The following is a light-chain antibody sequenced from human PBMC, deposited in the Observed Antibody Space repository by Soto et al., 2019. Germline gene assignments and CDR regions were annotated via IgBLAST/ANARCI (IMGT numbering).Light chain of an antibody. CDR2: GDN. CDR1: SSNIGAGYD. CDR3: QSYDSSLSAWV. J-gene: IGLJ3*02. V-gene: IGLV1-40*01. Sequence: QPVLTQPPSVSGAPGQRVTISCTGSSSNIGAGYDVHWYQQLPGTAPKLLIYGDNNRPSGVPDRFSGSKSGTSASLAITGLQAEDEADDYCQSYDSSLSAWVFGGGTKLTVL.